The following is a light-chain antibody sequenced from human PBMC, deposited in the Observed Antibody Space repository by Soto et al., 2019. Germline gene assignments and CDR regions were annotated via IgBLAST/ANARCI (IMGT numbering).Light chain of an antibody. CDR1: QDITNF. CDR2: DAS. V-gene: IGKV1-33*01. CDR3: QQYDLLPWT. J-gene: IGKJ1*01. Sequence: DIQMTQSPSSLSASVGDRVTITCQASQDITNFLNWYQQKPGKAPKLLIYDASNVETGVPSRFSGGGSGADFTFTISSLEPEDVATYYCQQYDLLPWTFGQGTKVEIK.